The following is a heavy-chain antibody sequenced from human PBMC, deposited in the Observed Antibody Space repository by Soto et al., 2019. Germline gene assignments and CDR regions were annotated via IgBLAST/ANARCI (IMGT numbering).Heavy chain of an antibody. CDR1: GYTFTSQG. CDR2: ISAYNGNT. J-gene: IGHJ4*02. Sequence: QVQLVQSGAEVKKPGASVKVSCKASGYTFTSQGISWVRQAPGQGLEWMGWISAYNGNTNYAQEFQGRVTMTTDTSTSTAYMELRSLRSDDTAVYFCARDRGSTAWYSFDYWGQGTLVTVSS. V-gene: IGHV1-18*01. CDR3: ARDRGSTAWYSFDY. D-gene: IGHD2-21*02.